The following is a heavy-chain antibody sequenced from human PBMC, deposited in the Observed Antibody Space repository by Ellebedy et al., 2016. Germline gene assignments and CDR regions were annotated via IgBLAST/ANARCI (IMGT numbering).Heavy chain of an antibody. CDR2: IIGGDDTT. CDR3: TKGTSGGSRYFDY. V-gene: IGHV3-23*01. J-gene: IGHJ4*02. D-gene: IGHD3-10*01. CDR1: GFTFSTST. Sequence: GGSLRLXXAASGFTFSTSTMRWVRQTPGKGLEWVSSIIGGDDTTYYADSVKGRFTISRDNSKSTLYLQMDSLRAEDTALYYCTKGTSGGSRYFDYWGQGALVTVSS.